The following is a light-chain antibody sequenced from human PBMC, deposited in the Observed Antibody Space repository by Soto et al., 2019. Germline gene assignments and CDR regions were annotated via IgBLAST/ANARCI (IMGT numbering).Light chain of an antibody. J-gene: IGLJ2*01. Sequence: QSVLTQPASVSGSPGQSITISCTGTSSDVGSYNLVSWYQQLLGKAPKLMIYEGSKRPSGVSNRFSGSKSGNTASLTISGLQAEDEADYYCCSYAGSSTFVVFGGGTQLTVL. CDR3: CSYAGSSTFVV. V-gene: IGLV2-23*01. CDR1: SSDVGSYNL. CDR2: EGS.